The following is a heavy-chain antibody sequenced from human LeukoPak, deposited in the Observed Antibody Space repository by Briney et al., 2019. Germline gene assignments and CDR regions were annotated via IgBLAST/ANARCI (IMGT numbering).Heavy chain of an antibody. V-gene: IGHV1-2*02. CDR1: GYTFTGYY. CDR3: ARAPYSSSWYDY. J-gene: IGHJ4*02. Sequence: ASVKVSCKAPGYTFTGYYMHWVRQAPGQGLEWMGWINPNSGGTNYAQKFQGRVTMTRDTSISTAYMELSRLRSDDTAVYYCARAPYSSSWYDYWGQGTLVTVSS. D-gene: IGHD6-13*01. CDR2: INPNSGGT.